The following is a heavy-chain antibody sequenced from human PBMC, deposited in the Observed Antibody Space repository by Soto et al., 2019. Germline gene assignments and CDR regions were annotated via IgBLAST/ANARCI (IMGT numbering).Heavy chain of an antibody. CDR3: ARLDNGDYDEWGAITDY. J-gene: IGHJ4*02. CDR1: GGSISSSSYY. Sequence: SETLSLTCTVSGGSISSSSYYWGWIRQPPGKGLEWIGSIYYSGSTYYNPSLKSRVTISVDTSKNQFSLKLSSVTAADTAVYYCARLDNGDYDEWGAITDYWGQGTLVTVSS. V-gene: IGHV4-39*01. CDR2: IYYSGST. D-gene: IGHD4-17*01.